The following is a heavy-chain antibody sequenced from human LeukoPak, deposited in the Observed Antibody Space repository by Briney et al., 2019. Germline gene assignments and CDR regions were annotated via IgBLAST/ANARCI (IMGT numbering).Heavy chain of an antibody. CDR2: INQRGSGE. CDR1: GIAFSPYW. J-gene: IGHJ4*02. Sequence: GGSLRLSCAASGIAFSPYWMNWVRQAPGRGLEWVATINQRGSGEYYVDSVKGRFTISRDNGENSVYLQMNSLRAEDTAVYYCARDGGTSGYDLLDYWGQGTLVTVSS. D-gene: IGHD5-12*01. V-gene: IGHV3-7*01. CDR3: ARDGGTSGYDLLDY.